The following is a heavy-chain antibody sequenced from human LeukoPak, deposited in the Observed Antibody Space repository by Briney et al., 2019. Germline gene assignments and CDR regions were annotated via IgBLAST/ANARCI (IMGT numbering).Heavy chain of an antibody. J-gene: IGHJ4*02. D-gene: IGHD5-12*01. V-gene: IGHV3-74*03. CDR1: GFTFSSYW. CDR2: INSDGSSI. Sequence: GGSLRLSCAASGFTFSSYWMHWVRQAPGKGLVWVSRINSDGSSITYADSVKSRFTISRDNAKNTLYLQMNSLRVEDTAVHYCAREGRVSGYDFDCWGQGTLVTVSS. CDR3: AREGRVSGYDFDC.